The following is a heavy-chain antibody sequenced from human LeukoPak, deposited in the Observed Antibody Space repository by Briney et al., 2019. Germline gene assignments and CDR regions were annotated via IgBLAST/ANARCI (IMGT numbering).Heavy chain of an antibody. CDR2: IYYSGST. D-gene: IGHD6-13*01. J-gene: IGHJ5*02. CDR1: GGSISGGGYY. Sequence: SETLSLTCTVSGGSISGGGYYWSWIRQHPGKGLEWIGYIYYSGSTYYNPSLKSRVTISVDTSKNQFSLKLSSVTAADTAVYYCARDYTYSSSWYGWFDPWGQGTLVTVSS. V-gene: IGHV4-31*03. CDR3: ARDYTYSSSWYGWFDP.